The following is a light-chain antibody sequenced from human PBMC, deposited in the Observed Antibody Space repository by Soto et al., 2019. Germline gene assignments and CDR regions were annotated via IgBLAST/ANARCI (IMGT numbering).Light chain of an antibody. CDR3: QQYGTSPIT. V-gene: IGKV3-20*01. Sequence: ENVLTQSPGTPSLSPGERATLSCRASQTVSSYLTWYQQRPGQAPRLLIYGASKRATGIPDRFSGSGSGTDFTLTISRLEPEDFALCYCQQYGTSPITFGQGTRLEIK. CDR2: GAS. J-gene: IGKJ5*01. CDR1: QTVSSY.